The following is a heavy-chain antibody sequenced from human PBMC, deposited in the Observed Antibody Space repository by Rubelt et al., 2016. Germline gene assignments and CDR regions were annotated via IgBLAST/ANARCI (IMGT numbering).Heavy chain of an antibody. CDR3: ARETEYYFDY. D-gene: IGHD3-10*01. CDR1: GGSISSYY. CDR2: VFYTGST. J-gene: IGHJ4*02. V-gene: IGHV4-59*12. Sequence: QVQLQESGPGLVKPSETLSLTCTVSGGSISSYYWTWIRQPPGKGLEWIGYVFYTGSTNYNPSLKSRVTISVDTSKKQFSLKLSSVTAADTAVYYCARETEYYFDYWGQGTLVTVSS.